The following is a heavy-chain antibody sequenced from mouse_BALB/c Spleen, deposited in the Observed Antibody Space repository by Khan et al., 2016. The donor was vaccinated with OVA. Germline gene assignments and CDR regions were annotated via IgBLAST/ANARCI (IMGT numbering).Heavy chain of an antibody. CDR1: GYSITSDYA. CDR3: ASELGRYYAMDY. D-gene: IGHD4-1*01. Sequence: EVQLQESGPGLVKPSQSLSLTYTVTGYSITSDYAWNWIRQFPGNKLEWMGYISFSGNTTYNPSLKSRISITRDTSKNQFFLQLKSVTTEDTATYYCASELGRYYAMDYWGQGTSVTVSS. V-gene: IGHV3-2*02. CDR2: ISFSGNT. J-gene: IGHJ4*01.